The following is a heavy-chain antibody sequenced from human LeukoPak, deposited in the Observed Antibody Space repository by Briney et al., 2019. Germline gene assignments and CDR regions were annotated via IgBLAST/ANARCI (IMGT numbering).Heavy chain of an antibody. J-gene: IGHJ4*02. CDR2: VNLQGST. CDR3: ATSGGTLGPTNYFAY. D-gene: IGHD3-16*01. CDR1: GGSISDTNW. Sequence: PSGTLSLTCGVSGGSISDTNWWTWFRQPPGKGLEWIGEVNLQGSTNYNPSLKSRVAISVDKSENHISLKLTSVTAADTAVYYCATSGGTLGPTNYFAYWGQGTLVTVSS. V-gene: IGHV4-4*02.